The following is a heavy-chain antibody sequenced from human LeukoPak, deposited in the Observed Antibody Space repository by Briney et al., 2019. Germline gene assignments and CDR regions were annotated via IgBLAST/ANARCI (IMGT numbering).Heavy chain of an antibody. V-gene: IGHV3-23*01. CDR1: GFKFTNYA. J-gene: IGHJ4*02. Sequence: GGSLRLSCAASGFKFTNYAMHWVRQAPRKGLEWVSTIGGSGVTKFYADSVEGRFTISRDNSNNALFLQMNSLRAEDTAVYYCARWSLGDYWGQGTLATVSS. D-gene: IGHD1-26*01. CDR3: ARWSLGDY. CDR2: IGGSGVTK.